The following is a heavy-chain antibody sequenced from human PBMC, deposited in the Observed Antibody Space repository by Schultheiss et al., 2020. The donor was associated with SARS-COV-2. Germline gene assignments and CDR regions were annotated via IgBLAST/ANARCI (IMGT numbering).Heavy chain of an antibody. CDR2: MNPNSGNT. V-gene: IGHV1-8*02. CDR3: ARAVAGDYFDY. CDR1: GGTFSSYT. D-gene: IGHD6-19*01. J-gene: IGHJ4*02. Sequence: ASVKVSCKASGGTFSSYTISWVRQAPGQGLEWMGRMNPNSGNTGYAQKFQGRVTMTRDTSISTAYMELSSLRSDDTAVYYCARAVAGDYFDYWGQGTLVTVSS.